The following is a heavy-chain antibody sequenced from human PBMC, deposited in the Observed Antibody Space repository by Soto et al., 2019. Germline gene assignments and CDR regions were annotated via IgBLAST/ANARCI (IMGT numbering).Heavy chain of an antibody. CDR2: IYYSGST. Sequence: SETLSLTCTVSGGAISIYYWSWIRHPPGKGLEWIGYIYYSGSTNYNPSLKSRVTISVDTSKNQFSLKLSSVTAADTAVYYCARAYYYDSSGYYGFWFDPWGQGTLVTVSS. V-gene: IGHV4-59*01. CDR3: ARAYYYDSSGYYGFWFDP. D-gene: IGHD3-22*01. J-gene: IGHJ5*02. CDR1: GGAISIYY.